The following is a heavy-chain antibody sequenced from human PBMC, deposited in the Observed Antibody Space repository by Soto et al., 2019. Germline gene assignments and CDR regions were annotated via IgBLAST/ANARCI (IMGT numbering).Heavy chain of an antibody. D-gene: IGHD3-3*01. CDR1: GFTFSSYW. CDR3: ARDSDYDFWSGYRANFDY. J-gene: IGHJ4*02. Sequence: EVQLMESGGGLVQPGGSLRLSCAASGFTFSSYWMSWVRQAPGKGLEWVANIKQDGSEKYYVDSVKGRFTISRDNAKNSLYLQMNSLRAEDTAVYYCARDSDYDFWSGYRANFDYWGQGTLVTVSS. V-gene: IGHV3-7*03. CDR2: IKQDGSEK.